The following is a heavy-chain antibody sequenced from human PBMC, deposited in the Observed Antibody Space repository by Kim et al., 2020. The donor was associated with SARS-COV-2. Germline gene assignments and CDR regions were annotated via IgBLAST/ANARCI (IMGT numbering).Heavy chain of an antibody. CDR3: AKDLVKGYYDSSGYYYDY. V-gene: IGHV3-23*01. J-gene: IGHJ4*02. CDR2: ISGSGGST. CDR1: GFTFSSYA. D-gene: IGHD3-22*01. Sequence: GGSLRLSCAASGFTFSSYAMSWVRQAPGKGLEWVSAISGSGGSTYYADSVKGRFTISRDNSKNTLYLQMNSLRAEDTAVYYCAKDLVKGYYDSSGYYYDYWGQGTLVTVSS.